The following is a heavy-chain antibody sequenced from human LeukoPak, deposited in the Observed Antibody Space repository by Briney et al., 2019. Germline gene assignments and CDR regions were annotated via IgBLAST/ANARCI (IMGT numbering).Heavy chain of an antibody. J-gene: IGHJ4*02. Sequence: GGSLRLSCAASGFSFSSYGMHWVRQAPGKGLEWVAFIRYDGSNKYYADSVKGRFTISRDNSKNTLYLQMNSLRAEDTAAYYCAKEYSSSSFLGYFDYWGLGTLVTVSS. CDR3: AKEYSSSSFLGYFDY. CDR2: IRYDGSNK. D-gene: IGHD6-6*01. CDR1: GFSFSSYG. V-gene: IGHV3-30*02.